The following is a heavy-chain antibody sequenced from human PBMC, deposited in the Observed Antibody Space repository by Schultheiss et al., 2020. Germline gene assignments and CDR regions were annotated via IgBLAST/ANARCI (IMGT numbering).Heavy chain of an antibody. CDR2: IHSSGRA. V-gene: IGHV4-59*01. Sequence: SETLSLTCTVSGGSITTSYWWSWIRQTPGKGLEWVAYIHSSGRAIYNPSLTSRVTLSIDTSKNQFSLRMTSVTAADTAVYYCAKSSASTPGVIDYWGQGTLVNGYS. D-gene: IGHD2-15*01. J-gene: IGHJ4*02. CDR3: AKSSASTPGVIDY. CDR1: GGSITTSY.